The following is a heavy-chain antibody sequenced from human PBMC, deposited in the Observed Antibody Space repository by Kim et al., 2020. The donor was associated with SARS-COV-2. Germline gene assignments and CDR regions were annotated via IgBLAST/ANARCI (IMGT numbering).Heavy chain of an antibody. J-gene: IGHJ6*02. CDR1: GGTFGSYA. V-gene: IGHV1-69*11. CDR2: MVPLLETT. Sequence: SVKVSCKASGGTFGSYAVSWVRQAPGQGLEWVGLMVPLLETTRSAERFAGRVTITADESMSTAHMEVSGLTSEDTAIYYCARLRTRRFFGMDVWAQGPT. CDR3: ARLRTRRFFGMDV. D-gene: IGHD3-3*01.